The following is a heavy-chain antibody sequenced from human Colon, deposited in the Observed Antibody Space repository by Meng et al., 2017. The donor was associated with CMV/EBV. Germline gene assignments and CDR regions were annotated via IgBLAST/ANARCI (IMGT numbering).Heavy chain of an antibody. J-gene: IGHJ6*02. CDR2: TSAYTGDT. CDR3: ARDRASYDSSGYLYGMDV. CDR1: GYTLSGYG. D-gene: IGHD3-22*01. V-gene: IGHV1-18*01. Sequence: ASVKVSCKASGYTLSGYGISWVRQAPGQGREWMGWTSAYTGDTYFAQEFQGRVTMTTDTSTNTVYMELRSLRSDDTAVYFCARDRASYDSSGYLYGMDVWGQGTTVTVSS.